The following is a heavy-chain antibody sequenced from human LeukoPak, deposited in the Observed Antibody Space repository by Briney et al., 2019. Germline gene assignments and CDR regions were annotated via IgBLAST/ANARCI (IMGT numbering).Heavy chain of an antibody. CDR2: IYYSGST. Sequence: SETLSLTCAVSGGSISSSNWWSWVRQPPGKGLEWIGSIYYSGSTYYNPSLKSRVTISVDTSKNQFSLKLSSVTAADTAVYYCARVDSGYFMVYYYMDVWGKGTTVTVSS. CDR3: ARVDSGYFMVYYYMDV. CDR1: GGSISSSNW. J-gene: IGHJ6*03. D-gene: IGHD5-12*01. V-gene: IGHV4-4*02.